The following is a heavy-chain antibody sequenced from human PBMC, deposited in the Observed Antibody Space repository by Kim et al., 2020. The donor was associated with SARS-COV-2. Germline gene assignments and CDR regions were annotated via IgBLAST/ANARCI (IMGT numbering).Heavy chain of an antibody. V-gene: IGHV3-23*01. CDR2: ISGDGTET. J-gene: IGHJ4*02. Sequence: GGSLRLSCAASGFTFAMYAMTWVRQPPEKGLEWVSFISGDGTETSYADSVKGRFTVSRDSAKNTLYLQMNSLRADDTAVYYCVKGSPLGDYWGQGTLVTV. CDR3: VKGSPLGDY. D-gene: IGHD3-10*01. CDR1: GFTFAMYA.